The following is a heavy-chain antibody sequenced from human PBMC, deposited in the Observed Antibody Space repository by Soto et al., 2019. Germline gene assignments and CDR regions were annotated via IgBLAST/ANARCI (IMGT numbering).Heavy chain of an antibody. CDR3: ARASGYYSGSQAYYHYGMDV. Sequence: QIQLVQSGAEVKKPGSSVKVSCKASGGTFSSYTISWVRQAPGQGLEWMGSIIPIVDITNYAQKFQGTVTITADKSXXKXYXXLSSLRSDDTAVYYCARASGYYSGSQAYYHYGMDVWGQGTMVTVSS. J-gene: IGHJ6*02. D-gene: IGHD3-10*01. CDR2: IIPIVDIT. CDR1: GGTFSSYT. V-gene: IGHV1-69*02.